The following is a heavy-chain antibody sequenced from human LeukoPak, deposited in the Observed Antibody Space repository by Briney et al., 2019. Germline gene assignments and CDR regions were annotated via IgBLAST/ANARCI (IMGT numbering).Heavy chain of an antibody. CDR3: ARRQVTNWFDP. V-gene: IGHV1-2*02. CDR1: GYTFTDYY. Sequence: GASLKVSCKPSGYTFTDYYLHWVRQAPGQGLEWMGWINPYSGDTNYAQKFQGRVTMTRDTSISTAYMELSRLRSDDTAVYYCARRQVTNWFDPWGQGALVTVSS. D-gene: IGHD2-21*02. J-gene: IGHJ5*02. CDR2: INPYSGDT.